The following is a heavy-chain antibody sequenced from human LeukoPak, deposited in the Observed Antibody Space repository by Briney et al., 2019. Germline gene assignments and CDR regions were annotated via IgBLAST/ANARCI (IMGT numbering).Heavy chain of an antibody. J-gene: IGHJ6*02. V-gene: IGHV3-30*18. CDR1: GFTFSSYG. CDR2: ISYDGSNK. Sequence: GGSLRLSCAASGFTFSSYGMHWVRQAPGKGLEWVGVISYDGSNKYYADSVKGRFTISRDNSKNTLYLQMNSLRAEDTAVYYCAKITMVRGAQHGMDVWGQGTTVTVSS. CDR3: AKITMVRGAQHGMDV. D-gene: IGHD3-10*01.